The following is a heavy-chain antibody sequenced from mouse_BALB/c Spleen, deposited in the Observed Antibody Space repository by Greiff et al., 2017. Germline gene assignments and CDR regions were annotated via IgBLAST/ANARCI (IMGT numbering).Heavy chain of an antibody. Sequence: EVKLQQSGAELVRSGASVKLSCTVSGFNIKDYYMHWVKQRPEQGLEWIGWIDPENGDTEYAPKFQGKATMTADTSSNTAYLQLSSLTSEDTAVYYCNGYYGSSYKDYWGQGTTLTVSS. CDR1: GFNIKDYY. D-gene: IGHD1-1*01. J-gene: IGHJ2*01. V-gene: IGHV14-4*02. CDR2: IDPENGDT. CDR3: NGYYGSSYKDY.